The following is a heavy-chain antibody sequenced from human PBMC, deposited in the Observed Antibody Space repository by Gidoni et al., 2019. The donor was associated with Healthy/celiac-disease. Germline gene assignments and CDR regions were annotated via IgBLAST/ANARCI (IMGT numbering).Heavy chain of an antibody. J-gene: IGHJ4*02. Sequence: QLQLQESGPGLVKPSETLSLTCTVSGGSISSSSYYWGWIRQPPGKGLEWIGSIYYSGSTYYNPSLKSRVTISVDTSKNQFSLKLSSVTAADTAVYYCARRAPGVTGYYEDNDYWGQGTLVTVSS. CDR1: GGSISSSSYY. CDR2: IYYSGST. CDR3: ARRAPGVTGYYEDNDY. D-gene: IGHD3-9*01. V-gene: IGHV4-39*01.